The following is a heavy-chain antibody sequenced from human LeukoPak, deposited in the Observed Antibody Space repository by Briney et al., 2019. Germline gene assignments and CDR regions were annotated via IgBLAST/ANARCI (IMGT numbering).Heavy chain of an antibody. CDR2: ISYDGSKK. CDR3: ARDIVVVPAAKRDTKDYYGMDV. Sequence: PGGSLSLSCALSGFPLCSYATHGVRQATRKGLEWVAVISYDGSKKYYADSVKVRFTISRDNSENTLYLQMNSLRAEDTAVYYCARDIVVVPAAKRDTKDYYGMDVWGQGTTVTVSS. D-gene: IGHD2-2*01. CDR1: GFPLCSYA. V-gene: IGHV3-30-3*01. J-gene: IGHJ6*01.